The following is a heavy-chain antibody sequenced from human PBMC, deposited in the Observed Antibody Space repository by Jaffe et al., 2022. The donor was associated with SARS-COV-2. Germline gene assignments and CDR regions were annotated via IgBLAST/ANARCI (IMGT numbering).Heavy chain of an antibody. D-gene: IGHD4-17*01. CDR3: ARVRGVELTTVTTSYYYYGMDV. CDR1: GYTFTGYY. J-gene: IGHJ6*02. CDR2: INPNSGGT. V-gene: IGHV1-2*02. Sequence: QVQLVQSGAEVKKPGASVKVSCKASGYTFTGYYMHWVRQAPGQGLEWMGWINPNSGGTNYAQKFQGRVTMTRDTSISTAYMELSRLRSDDTAVYYCARVRGVELTTVTTSYYYYGMDVWGQGTTVTVSS.